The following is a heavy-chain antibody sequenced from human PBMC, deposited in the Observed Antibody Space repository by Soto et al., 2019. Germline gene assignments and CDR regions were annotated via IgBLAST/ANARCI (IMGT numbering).Heavy chain of an antibody. CDR2: TYYRSKWYN. J-gene: IGHJ4*02. CDR3: VREGEYSGSGRRG. V-gene: IGHV6-1*01. D-gene: IGHD5-12*01. CDR1: SWVSAA. Sequence: SWVSAAWYWIRQSPSRGLGWLGRTYYRSKWYNDYAVSVKSRITIKPDTSKNQFSLQLNSVTPEDTAVYYCVREGEYSGSGRRGWRQGTQVPVSS.